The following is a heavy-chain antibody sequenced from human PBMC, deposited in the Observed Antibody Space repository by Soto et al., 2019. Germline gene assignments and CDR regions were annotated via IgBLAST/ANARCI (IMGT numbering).Heavy chain of an antibody. Sequence: SETVSITCARSGGSVSSGGYSWSWIRQPPGKGLEWIGYIYHSVSTYYNPSLKSRVTISVDRSKNQFSLKLSSVTAADTAVYYRARVPDSCGPATLVTVSS. CDR2: IYHSVST. CDR3: ARVPDS. V-gene: IGHV4-30-2*01. CDR1: GGSVSSGGYS. J-gene: IGHJ5*01.